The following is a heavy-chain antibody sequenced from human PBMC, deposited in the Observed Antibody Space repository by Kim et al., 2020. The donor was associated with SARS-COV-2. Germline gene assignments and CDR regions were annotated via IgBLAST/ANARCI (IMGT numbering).Heavy chain of an antibody. CDR2: ISYDGSNK. D-gene: IGHD3-22*01. CDR3: AKGDSSGYYLFTVYYYYYGMDV. CDR1: GFTFSSYG. Sequence: GGSLRLSCAASGFTFSSYGMHWVRQAPGKGLEWVAVISYDGSNKYYADSVKGRFTISRDNSKNTLYLQMNSLRAEDTAVYYCAKGDSSGYYLFTVYYYYYGMDVWGQGTTVTVSS. J-gene: IGHJ6*02. V-gene: IGHV3-30*18.